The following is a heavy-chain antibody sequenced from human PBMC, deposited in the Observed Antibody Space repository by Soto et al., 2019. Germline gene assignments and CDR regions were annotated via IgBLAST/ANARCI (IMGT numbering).Heavy chain of an antibody. J-gene: IGHJ4*02. CDR2: IYYSGST. CDR1: GGSISSSSYY. D-gene: IGHD4-17*01. Sequence: SETLSLTYAVSGGSISSSSYYWGWIRQPPGKGLEWIGSIYYSGSTYYNPSLKSRVTISVDTSKNQFSLKLSSVTAADTAVYYCVRETGDYGGNSDYWGQGTLVTVSS. CDR3: VRETGDYGGNSDY. V-gene: IGHV4-39*07.